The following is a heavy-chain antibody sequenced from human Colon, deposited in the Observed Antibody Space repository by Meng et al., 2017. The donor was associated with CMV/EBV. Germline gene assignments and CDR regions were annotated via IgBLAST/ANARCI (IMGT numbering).Heavy chain of an antibody. J-gene: IGHJ4*02. CDR1: GFNFGSYS. CDR2: ISNSGSFI. D-gene: IGHD4-23*01. CDR3: ATYGGNPDHY. Sequence: LSCSASGFNFGSYSIHWLRQAPGKGLEWVSSISNSGSFIYYADSVKGRFTISRDNAKNLLYLQMNSLRAEDTAMYYCATYGGNPDHYWGQGTLVTVSS. V-gene: IGHV3-21*01.